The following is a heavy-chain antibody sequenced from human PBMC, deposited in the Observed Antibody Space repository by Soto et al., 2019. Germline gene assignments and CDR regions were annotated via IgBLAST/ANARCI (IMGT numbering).Heavy chain of an antibody. CDR2: IYHSGST. CDR1: SGSISSSNW. Sequence: TETLSLTCAVSSGSISSSNWWSWVRQPPGKGLEWIGEIYHSGSTNYNPSLKSRVTISVDKSKNQFSLKLSSVTAADTAVYYCVGGVVVVPAAMNYWGQGTLVTVSS. D-gene: IGHD2-2*01. V-gene: IGHV4-4*02. J-gene: IGHJ4*02. CDR3: VGGVVVVPAAMNY.